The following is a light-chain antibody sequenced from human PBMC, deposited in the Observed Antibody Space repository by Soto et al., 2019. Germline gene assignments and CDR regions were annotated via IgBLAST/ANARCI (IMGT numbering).Light chain of an antibody. CDR3: SSYTTTSTVV. CDR1: SGDVGGYNY. V-gene: IGLV2-14*01. J-gene: IGLJ3*02. Sequence: QSALTQPASVSGSPGQSITISCTGTSGDVGGYNYVSWYQQHPGKVPKLIIYEVSNRPSGVSNRFSGSKSGNTASLTVSGLQAEDEADYYCSSYTTTSTVVFGGGTKLTVL. CDR2: EVS.